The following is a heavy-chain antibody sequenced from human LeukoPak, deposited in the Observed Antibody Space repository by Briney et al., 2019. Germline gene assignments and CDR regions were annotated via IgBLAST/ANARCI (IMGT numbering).Heavy chain of an antibody. V-gene: IGHV1-46*01. CDR2: INPSGGST. D-gene: IGHD3-22*01. CDR1: GYTFTSYY. Sequence: ASVKVSCKAPGYTFTSYYMHWVRQAPGQGLEWMGIINPSGGSTSYAQKFQGRVTMTRDMSTSTVYMELSSLRSEDTAVYYCARDLHHYYDCSGYSLQHWGQGTLVTVSS. CDR3: ARDLHHYYDCSGYSLQH. J-gene: IGHJ1*01.